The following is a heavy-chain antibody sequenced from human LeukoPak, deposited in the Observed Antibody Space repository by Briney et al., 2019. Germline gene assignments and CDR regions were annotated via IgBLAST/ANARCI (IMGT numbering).Heavy chain of an antibody. J-gene: IGHJ5*02. CDR1: GFTFTSSA. CDR3: AAGPYCSGGSCYQNWFDP. Sequence: SVKVSCKASGFTFTSSAVQWVRQARGQRLEWIGWIVVGSGNTNYAQKFQERVTITRDMSTSTAYMELSSLRSEDTAVYYCAAGPYCSGGSCYQNWFDPWGQGTLVTVSS. D-gene: IGHD2-15*01. CDR2: IVVGSGNT. V-gene: IGHV1-58*01.